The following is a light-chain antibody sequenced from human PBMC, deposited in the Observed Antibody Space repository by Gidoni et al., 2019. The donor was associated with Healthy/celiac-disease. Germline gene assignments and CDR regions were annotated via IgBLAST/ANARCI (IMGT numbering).Light chain of an antibody. Sequence: DIEMTQSPSSLSASVGDRVTITCRASQSISSYLNWYQQKPGKAPKLLIYAASSLLSGVPAKFSGSGSGTDFTLTISSLQPEDFATYYCQQRYSTPWTFGQGTKVEIK. CDR3: QQRYSTPWT. CDR2: AAS. J-gene: IGKJ1*01. V-gene: IGKV1-39*01. CDR1: QSISSY.